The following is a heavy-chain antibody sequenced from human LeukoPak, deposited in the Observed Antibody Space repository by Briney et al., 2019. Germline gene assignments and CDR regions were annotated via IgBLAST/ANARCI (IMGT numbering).Heavy chain of an antibody. CDR1: GFTFSSYA. CDR2: ISGSGGST. J-gene: IGHJ4*02. D-gene: IGHD1-26*01. V-gene: IGHV3-23*01. CDR3: AKDISGSYLSFYFDY. Sequence: PGGSLRLSCAASGFTFSSYAMSWVRQALGKGLEWVSAISGSGGSTYYADSVKGRFTISRDNSKNTLYLQMNSLRAEDTAVYYCAKDISGSYLSFYFDYWGQGTLVTVSS.